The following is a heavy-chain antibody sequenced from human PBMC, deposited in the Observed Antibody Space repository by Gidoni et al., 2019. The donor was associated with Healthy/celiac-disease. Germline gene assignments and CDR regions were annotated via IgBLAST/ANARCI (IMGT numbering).Heavy chain of an antibody. Sequence: EVQLVESGGGLVKPGGSLRRSCAASGFTFSSYSMNWVRQAPGKGLEWVSSISSSSSYIYYADSVKGRFTISRDNAKNSLYLQMNSLRAEDTAVYYCARDGAGIAAAPLDYWGQGTLVTVSS. V-gene: IGHV3-21*01. CDR3: ARDGAGIAAAPLDY. CDR2: ISSSSSYI. D-gene: IGHD6-13*01. J-gene: IGHJ4*02. CDR1: GFTFSSYS.